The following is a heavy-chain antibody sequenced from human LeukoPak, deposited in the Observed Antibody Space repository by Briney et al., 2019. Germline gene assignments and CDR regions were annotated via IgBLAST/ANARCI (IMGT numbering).Heavy chain of an antibody. J-gene: IGHJ3*01. D-gene: IGHD6-6*01. CDR1: GFTFSSYA. Sequence: GGSLRLSCAVSGFTFSSYAMSWVRQAPGKGLEWVANIKQDGSEKYYVDSVKGRFTISRDNAKNSLYLQINSLRAEDTAVYYCARSSYSSSSSVWGQGTMVTVSS. CDR2: IKQDGSEK. CDR3: ARSSYSSSSSV. V-gene: IGHV3-7*03.